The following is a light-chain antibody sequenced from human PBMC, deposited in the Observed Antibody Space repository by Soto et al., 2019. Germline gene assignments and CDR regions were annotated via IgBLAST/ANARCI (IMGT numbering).Light chain of an antibody. Sequence: QSVLTQPPSVSGAPGQRVTISCTGSSSNIGAGYDVHWYQQLPGTAPKLLIYGNSNRPSGVPDRFSGSKSGTSASLAITGLQAEDEADYYCQSYDSSLSGPWSYVVFGGGTQLTVL. CDR3: QSYDSSLSGPWSYVV. J-gene: IGLJ2*01. V-gene: IGLV1-40*01. CDR2: GNS. CDR1: SSNIGAGYD.